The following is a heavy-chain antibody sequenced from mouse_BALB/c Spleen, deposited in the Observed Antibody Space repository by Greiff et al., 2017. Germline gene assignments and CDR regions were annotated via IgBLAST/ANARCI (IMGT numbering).Heavy chain of an antibody. D-gene: IGHD2-10*01. Sequence: QVQLQQSGAELARPGASVKLSCKASGYTFTSYRMQWVKQRPGQGLEWIGAIYPGDGDTRYTQKFKGKATLTADKSSSTAYMQLSSLASEDSAVYYCAREGAYYGNQGAMDYWGQGTSVTVSS. V-gene: IGHV1-87*01. CDR2: IYPGDGDT. CDR3: AREGAYYGNQGAMDY. CDR1: GYTFTSYR. J-gene: IGHJ4*01.